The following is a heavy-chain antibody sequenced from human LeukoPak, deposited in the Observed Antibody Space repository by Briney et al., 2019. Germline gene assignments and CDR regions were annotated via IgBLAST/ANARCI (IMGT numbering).Heavy chain of an antibody. D-gene: IGHD4-17*01. CDR2: INFNSGGT. CDR3: ARTTTLTSLFDF. J-gene: IGHJ4*02. Sequence: ASVKVSCKASGYTFTGSYMYWVRLAPGQGLEWLGWINFNSGGTRYAQKFQGRVTMTWDTSITTAYMELSWLTFDDTAIYYCARTTTLTSLFDFWGQGTLVTVSS. V-gene: IGHV1-2*02. CDR1: GYTFTGSY.